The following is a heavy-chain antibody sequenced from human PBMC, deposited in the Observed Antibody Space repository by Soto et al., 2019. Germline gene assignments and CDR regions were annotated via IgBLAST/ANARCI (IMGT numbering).Heavy chain of an antibody. CDR3: ARGLVIRPYYYHGMDV. V-gene: IGHV4-30-4*01. CDR2: ISSIGST. Sequence: PSETLSLTCTVSGGSISSCDYFWIWIRQSPWRGLEWIGYISSIGSTYYNPSLKSRVSVSRDTSKNQFSLKLSSVTTTDTAVYYCARGLVIRPYYYHGMDVWGQGTTVTVSS. D-gene: IGHD3-9*01. CDR1: GGSISSCDYF. J-gene: IGHJ6*02.